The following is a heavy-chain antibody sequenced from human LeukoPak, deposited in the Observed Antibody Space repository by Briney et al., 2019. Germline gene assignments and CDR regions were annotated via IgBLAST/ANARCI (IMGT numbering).Heavy chain of an antibody. Sequence: SETLSLTCAVYGGSFSGYYWSWIRQPPGKGLEWIGEINHSGNTNYNPSLKSRVTISVDTSKNQFSLKLSSVTAADTAVYYCARGPRRYCSGGSCPGRYYFDYWGQGTLVTVSS. CDR2: INHSGNT. J-gene: IGHJ4*02. D-gene: IGHD2-15*01. CDR3: ARGPRRYCSGGSCPGRYYFDY. CDR1: GGSFSGYY. V-gene: IGHV4-34*01.